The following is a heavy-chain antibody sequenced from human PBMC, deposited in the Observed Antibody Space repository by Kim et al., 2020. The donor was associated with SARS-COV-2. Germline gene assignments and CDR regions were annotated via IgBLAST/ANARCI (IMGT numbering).Heavy chain of an antibody. CDR2: ISWNSGSI. V-gene: IGHV3-9*01. CDR3: AKDTVAQLGYCSGGSCYCFDY. J-gene: IGHJ4*02. D-gene: IGHD2-15*01. Sequence: GGSLRLSCAASGFTFDDYAMHWVRQAPGKGLEWVSGISWNSGSIGYADSVKGRFTISRDNAKNSLYLQMNSLRAEDTALYYCAKDTVAQLGYCSGGSCYCFDYWGQGTLVTVSS. CDR1: GFTFDDYA.